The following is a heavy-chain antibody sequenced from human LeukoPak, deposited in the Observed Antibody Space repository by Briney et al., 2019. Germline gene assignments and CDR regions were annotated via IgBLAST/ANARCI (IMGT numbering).Heavy chain of an antibody. CDR2: MSYDGSNK. CDR1: GFTFSSYA. CDR3: ARLTTVTTSLDY. J-gene: IGHJ4*02. V-gene: IGHV3-30*04. Sequence: GGSLRLSCAASGFTFSSYAMHWVRQAPGKGLEWVAVMSYDGSNKYYADSVKGRFTISRDNSKNTLYLQMNSLRAEDTAVYYCARLTTVTTSLDYWGQGTLVTVSS. D-gene: IGHD4-17*01.